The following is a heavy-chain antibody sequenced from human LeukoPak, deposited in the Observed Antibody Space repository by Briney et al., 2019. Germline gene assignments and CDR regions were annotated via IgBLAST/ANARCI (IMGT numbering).Heavy chain of an antibody. D-gene: IGHD2-15*01. CDR3: ARVGYCSGGSCYAEVGY. CDR2: IYPNSGGT. J-gene: IGHJ4*02. Sequence: GASVKVSCKASGYTFTSYYMHWVRQAPGQGLEWMGRIYPNSGGTNYAQKFQGRVTMTRDTSISTAYMELSRLRSDDTAMYYCARVGYCSGGSCYAEVGYWGQGTRVTVSS. V-gene: IGHV1-2*06. CDR1: GYTFTSYY.